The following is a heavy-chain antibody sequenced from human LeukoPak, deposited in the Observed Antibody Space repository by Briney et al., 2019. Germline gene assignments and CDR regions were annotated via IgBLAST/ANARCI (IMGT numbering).Heavy chain of an antibody. V-gene: IGHV3-23*01. D-gene: IGHD3-22*01. J-gene: IGHJ3*02. Sequence: GGSLRLSCAASGFTFSSYAMSWVRQAPGKGLEWVSAIIGSGGSTYYADSVKGRFTISRDNSKNTLYLQMNSLRAEDTAVYYCAKDRYYDSSGYYYPDAFDIWGQGTMVTVSS. CDR3: AKDRYYDSSGYYYPDAFDI. CDR2: IIGSGGST. CDR1: GFTFSSYA.